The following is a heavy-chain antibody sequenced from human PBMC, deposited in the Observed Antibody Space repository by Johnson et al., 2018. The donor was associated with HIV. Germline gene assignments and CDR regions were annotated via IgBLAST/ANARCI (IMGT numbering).Heavy chain of an antibody. CDR3: AREGDSSGAGAFDI. V-gene: IGHV3-30*03. CDR2: ISYDGGDK. D-gene: IGHD3-22*01. CDR1: GFTVSSNY. J-gene: IGHJ3*02. Sequence: QVQLMESGGGLVQPGGSLRLSCAASGFTVSSNYMSWVRQAPGKGLEWVALISYDGGDKYYADSVKGRFTISRDNSKNKLYLQMNSLRAEDTAVYYCAREGDSSGAGAFDIWGQGTMVTVSS.